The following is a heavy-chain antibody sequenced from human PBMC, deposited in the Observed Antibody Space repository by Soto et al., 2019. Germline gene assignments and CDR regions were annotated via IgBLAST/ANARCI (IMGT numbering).Heavy chain of an antibody. D-gene: IGHD6-6*01. V-gene: IGHV5-51*01. Sequence: GESLKISCKGSGYSFTSYWIGWVRQMPGKGLEWMGIIYPGDSDTRYSPSFQGQVTISADKSISTAYLQWSSLKASDTAIYYCATRRGYSSSSPFDYFDYWGQGTLVTVSS. CDR1: GYSFTSYW. J-gene: IGHJ4*02. CDR2: IYPGDSDT. CDR3: ATRRGYSSSSPFDYFDY.